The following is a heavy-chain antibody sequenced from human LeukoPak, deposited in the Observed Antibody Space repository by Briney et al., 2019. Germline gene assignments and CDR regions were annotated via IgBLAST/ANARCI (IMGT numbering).Heavy chain of an antibody. V-gene: IGHV3-64*04. CDR1: GFTFSSYA. Sequence: GGSLRLSCSASGFTFSSYAMHWVRQAPGKGLEYVSAISSNGGSTYYADSVKGRFTISRDNAKNSLYLQMNSLRAEDTAVYYCASVEDDSSGYPYGMDVWGQGTTVTVSS. CDR2: ISSNGGST. D-gene: IGHD3-22*01. J-gene: IGHJ6*02. CDR3: ASVEDDSSGYPYGMDV.